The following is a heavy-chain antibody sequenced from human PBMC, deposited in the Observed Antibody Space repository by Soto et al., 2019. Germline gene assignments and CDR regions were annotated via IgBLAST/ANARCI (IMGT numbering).Heavy chain of an antibody. J-gene: IGHJ6*03. CDR3: ARDLVREGYEGYYYHYYMDF. Sequence: ASVKVSCKASGYTFTGYYMHWVRQAPGQGLEWMGWINPNSGGTNYAQKFQGWVTMTRDTSISTAYMELSRLRSDDTAVYYCARDLVREGYEGYYYHYYMDFWGKGSTVTVSS. CDR1: GYTFTGYY. CDR2: INPNSGGT. V-gene: IGHV1-2*04. D-gene: IGHD5-12*01.